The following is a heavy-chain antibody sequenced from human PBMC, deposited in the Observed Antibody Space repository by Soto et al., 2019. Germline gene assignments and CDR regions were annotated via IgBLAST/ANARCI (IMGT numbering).Heavy chain of an antibody. CDR2: TGGSGVAT. D-gene: IGHD3-10*01. CDR1: GFTFSGYA. V-gene: IGHV3-23*01. Sequence: EVQLLESGGALVQPGGSLRLSCAASGFTFSGYAMTWVRQAPGKGLEWVSSTGGSGVATYYADSVTGRFTISRDNSKNTLYLQMDSLRADDTAVYYCAKDSPFSGTGRLAFDYWGQGTLVTVSS. CDR3: AKDSPFSGTGRLAFDY. J-gene: IGHJ4*02.